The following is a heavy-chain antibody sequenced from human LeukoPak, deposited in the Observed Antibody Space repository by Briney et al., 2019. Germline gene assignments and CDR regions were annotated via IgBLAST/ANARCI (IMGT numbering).Heavy chain of an antibody. CDR3: ARAYSSSSFTYSFDY. V-gene: IGHV1-8*01. CDR2: MNPNSGNT. D-gene: IGHD6-6*01. CDR1: GYTFTSYD. Sequence: GASVKVSCKASGYTFTSYDINWVRQATGQGLEWMGWMNPNSGNTGSAQKFQGRVTITRNTSISTAYMELSSLRSEDTAVYYCARAYSSSSFTYSFDYWGQGTLVTVSS. J-gene: IGHJ4*02.